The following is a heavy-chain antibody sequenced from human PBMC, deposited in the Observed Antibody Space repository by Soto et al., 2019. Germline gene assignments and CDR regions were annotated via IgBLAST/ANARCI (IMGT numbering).Heavy chain of an antibody. Sequence: SETLSLTCTVSGGSISSGDYYWSWIRQPPGKGLEWIGYIYYSGSTYYNPSLKSRVTTSVDTSKNQFSLKLSSVTAADTAVYYCARDLYSSSPYFDYWGQGTLVTVSS. CDR3: ARDLYSSSPYFDY. CDR1: GGSISSGDYY. V-gene: IGHV4-30-4*01. D-gene: IGHD6-6*01. J-gene: IGHJ4*02. CDR2: IYYSGST.